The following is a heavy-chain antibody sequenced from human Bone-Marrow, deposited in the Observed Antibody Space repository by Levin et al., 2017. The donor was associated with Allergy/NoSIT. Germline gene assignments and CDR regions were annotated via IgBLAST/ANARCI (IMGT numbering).Heavy chain of an antibody. CDR3: ARALYYYDSSPFDY. Sequence: GESLKISCAASGFTFSDNYMSWVRQAPGKGLEWVSSITSSGSTIYYADSVKGRFTISRDNAKNSLYLQMNSLRDEDTAVYYCARALYYYDSSPFDYWGQGTLVTVSS. J-gene: IGHJ4*02. CDR1: GFTFSDNY. D-gene: IGHD3-22*01. V-gene: IGHV3-11*01. CDR2: ITSSGSTI.